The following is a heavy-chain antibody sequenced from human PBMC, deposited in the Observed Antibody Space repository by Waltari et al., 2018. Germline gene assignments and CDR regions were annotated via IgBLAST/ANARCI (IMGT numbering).Heavy chain of an antibody. CDR3: ARVRGSGWYSGPGYNWFDP. CDR2: INAGNGNT. D-gene: IGHD6-19*01. J-gene: IGHJ5*02. Sequence: QVQLVQSGAEVKKPGASVKVSCKASGYTFTSYAMHWVRQAPGPRLEWMGWINAGNGNTKYSQKFQGRVTITRDTSASTAYMELSSLRSEDTAVYYCARVRGSGWYSGPGYNWFDPWGQGTLVTVSS. V-gene: IGHV1-3*01. CDR1: GYTFTSYA.